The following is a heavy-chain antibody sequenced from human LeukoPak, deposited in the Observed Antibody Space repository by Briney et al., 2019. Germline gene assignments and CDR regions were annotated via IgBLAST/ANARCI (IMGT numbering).Heavy chain of an antibody. V-gene: IGHV3-30*04. Sequence: GGSLRLSCAASGFTFSNYAMHWVRQAPGKGLEWVAVISYDGNNKYYADSVKGRFTISRDNSKNTLYLQMNSLRAEDTAVYYCAKGLHLNDYWGQGTLVTVSS. CDR1: GFTFSNYA. D-gene: IGHD2-15*01. J-gene: IGHJ4*02. CDR3: AKGLHLNDY. CDR2: ISYDGNNK.